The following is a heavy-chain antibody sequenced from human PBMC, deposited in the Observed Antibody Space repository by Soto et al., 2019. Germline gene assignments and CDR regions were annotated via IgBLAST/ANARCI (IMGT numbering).Heavy chain of an antibody. CDR3: ARADIVATMAFDP. J-gene: IGHJ5*02. Sequence: SETLSLTCTVPGGSISSYYWSWIRQPPGKGLEWIGYIYYSGSTNYNPSLKSRVTISVDTSKNQFSLKLSSVTAADTAVYYCARADIVATMAFDPWGQGTLVTVSS. CDR1: GGSISSYY. CDR2: IYYSGST. D-gene: IGHD5-12*01. V-gene: IGHV4-59*01.